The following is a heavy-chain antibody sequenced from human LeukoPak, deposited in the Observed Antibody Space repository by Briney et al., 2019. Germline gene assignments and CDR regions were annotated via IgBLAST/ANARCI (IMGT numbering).Heavy chain of an antibody. D-gene: IGHD2-21*01. Sequence: ASVKVSCKASGYTFTNFGIGWVQQAPGQGLEWMGWNNPNSGSTNYAQKFQGRVAMTRDTSISTTYMEVSRLRSDDTAVYYCARVVGGGPDAFDIWGQGTMVSVSS. CDR3: ARVVGGGPDAFDI. J-gene: IGHJ3*02. V-gene: IGHV1-2*02. CDR1: GYTFTNFG. CDR2: NNPNSGST.